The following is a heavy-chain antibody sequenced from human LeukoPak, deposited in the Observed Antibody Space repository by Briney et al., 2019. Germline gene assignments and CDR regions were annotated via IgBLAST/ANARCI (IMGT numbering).Heavy chain of an antibody. J-gene: IGHJ6*03. CDR3: ARAPHSPTTQYYYYYYMDV. CDR1: VYTFTSYR. D-gene: IGHD1-1*01. Sequence: ASVKVSCKGSVYTFTSYRISWVRQAPGQGLEWVGGICAYNGKTKYVHKLQGRVTMPPETPTSAPSIELRGLRDNETAVYYCARAPHSPTTQYYYYYYMDVWGKGTTVTVSS. V-gene: IGHV1-18*01. CDR2: ICAYNGKT.